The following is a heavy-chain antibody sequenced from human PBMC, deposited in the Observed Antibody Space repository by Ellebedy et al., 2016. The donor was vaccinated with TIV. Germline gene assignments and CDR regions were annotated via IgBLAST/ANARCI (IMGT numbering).Heavy chain of an antibody. Sequence: PGGSLRLSCGASGFTFDGAAMHWVRQAPGKGLEWVALISGDGSHKYYADSVKGRFTISRDDSKNTLYLQMSGLRSEDAALYYCSKARTVADYFDAWGQGTLVTVSS. V-gene: IGHV3-43*02. J-gene: IGHJ4*02. CDR2: ISGDGSHK. CDR1: GFTFDGAA. CDR3: SKARTVADYFDA. D-gene: IGHD2-15*01.